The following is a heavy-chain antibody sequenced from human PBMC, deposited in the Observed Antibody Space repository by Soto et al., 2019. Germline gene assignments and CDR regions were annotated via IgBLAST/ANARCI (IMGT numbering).Heavy chain of an antibody. J-gene: IGHJ6*02. D-gene: IGHD2-2*01. CDR3: ARYIPGVRYYGMDV. CDR1: GFPLSSYA. V-gene: IGHV3-23*01. Sequence: EVQLLESGGGWVQPGGSLRLSCAASGFPLSSYAMKWVRRAQGKGLRGVSRIGESGTPTYYADSVKGRFTISRDNSGNTLFLEMYSLRAEDTAVYYCARYIPGVRYYGMDVWGQGTTVTVSS. CDR2: IGESGTPT.